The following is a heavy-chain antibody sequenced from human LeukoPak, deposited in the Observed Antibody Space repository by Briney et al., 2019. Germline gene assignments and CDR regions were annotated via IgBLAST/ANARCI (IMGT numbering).Heavy chain of an antibody. CDR2: IYYSGST. CDR3: ARHQHAGREHYYGIDV. D-gene: IGHD1-26*01. Sequence: SETLSLTCTVSGGSISSYYWSWIRQPPGKGLEWLGYIYYSGSTNYNPSLKSRLTISVDTSRNQFSLRLSSVTAADTAVYYCARHQHAGREHYYGIDVWGQGTTVSVSS. V-gene: IGHV4-59*08. J-gene: IGHJ6*02. CDR1: GGSISSYY.